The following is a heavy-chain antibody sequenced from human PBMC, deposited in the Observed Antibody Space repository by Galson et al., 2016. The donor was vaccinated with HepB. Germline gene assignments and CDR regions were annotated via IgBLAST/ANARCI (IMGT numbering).Heavy chain of an antibody. CDR1: GFTFSTYW. J-gene: IGHJ2*01. V-gene: IGHV3-7*01. Sequence: SLRLSCAASGFTFSTYWMNWVRQAPGKGLEWVANIMENGSEKNYVDSVEGRFTISRDNAKNSLYLQMNSLRAEDTAVYYCARESKSGWSVVTARRRYFDMWGRGTLVSVSS. D-gene: IGHD6-19*01. CDR2: IMENGSEK. CDR3: ARESKSGWSVVTARRRYFDM.